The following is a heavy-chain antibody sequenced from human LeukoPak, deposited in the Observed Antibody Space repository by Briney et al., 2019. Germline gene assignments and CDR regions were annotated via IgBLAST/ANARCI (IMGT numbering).Heavy chain of an antibody. CDR2: IRSKGYGGTI. CDR1: A. CDR3: TRGPHYDFWSGYYFDY. Sequence: AMSWVRQAPGKGMEWVGFIRSKGYGGTIEYAAAVKGRFTISRDDSKSIAYLQMNSLKTEDTAVYYCTRGPHYDFWSGYYFDYWGQGTLVTVSS. J-gene: IGHJ4*02. D-gene: IGHD3-3*01. V-gene: IGHV3-49*04.